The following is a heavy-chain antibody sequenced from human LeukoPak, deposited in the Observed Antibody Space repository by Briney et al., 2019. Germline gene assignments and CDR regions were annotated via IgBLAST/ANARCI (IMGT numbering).Heavy chain of an antibody. CDR2: ISGSGGST. D-gene: IGHD6-13*01. J-gene: IGHJ4*02. V-gene: IGHV3-23*01. CDR1: GFTFSSYA. CDR3: ATSIAAAGTFY. Sequence: PGGSLRLSCAASGFTFSSYAMSWVRQAPGKGLDWVSAISGSGGSTYYADSVKGRFTISRDNSKNTLYLQMNSLRADDTAVYYCATSIAAAGTFYWGQGTLVTVSS.